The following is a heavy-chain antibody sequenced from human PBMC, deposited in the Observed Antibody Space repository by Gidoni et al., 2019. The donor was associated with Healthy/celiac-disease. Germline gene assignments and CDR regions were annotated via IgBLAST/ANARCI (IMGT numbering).Heavy chain of an antibody. CDR3: AREGLVTVNSSSSDY. V-gene: IGHV4-39*07. J-gene: IGHJ4*02. CDR2: IYYSGST. CDR1: GGSISSSSYY. Sequence: QLQLQESGPGLVKPSETLSLTCTVSGGSISSSSYYWGWIRQPPGKGLEWIGSIYYSGSTYYNPSLKSRVTISVDTSKNQFSLKLSSVTAADTAVYYCAREGLVTVNSSSSDYWGQGTLVTVSS. D-gene: IGHD6-13*01.